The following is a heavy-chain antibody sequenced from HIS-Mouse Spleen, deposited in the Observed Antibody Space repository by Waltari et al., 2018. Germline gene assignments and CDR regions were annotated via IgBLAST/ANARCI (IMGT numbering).Heavy chain of an antibody. D-gene: IGHD1-1*01. Sequence: EVQLVESGGGLVQPGGSLRLSCAASGLPVSSYWMHWVRQAPGKGLVWVSRINSDGSSTSYADSVKGRFTISRDNAKNTLYLQMNSLRAEDTAVYYCARDLELDAFDIWGQGTMVTVSS. CDR1: GLPVSSYW. J-gene: IGHJ3*02. CDR3: ARDLELDAFDI. CDR2: INSDGSST. V-gene: IGHV3-74*01.